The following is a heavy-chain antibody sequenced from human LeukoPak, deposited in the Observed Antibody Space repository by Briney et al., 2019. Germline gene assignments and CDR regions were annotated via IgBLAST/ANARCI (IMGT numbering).Heavy chain of an antibody. J-gene: IGHJ6*03. CDR3: ARGYSYGYGRYYYYYMDV. Sequence: SETLSLTCAVYGGSFSGYYWGWIRQPPGKGLEWIGEINHSGSTNYNPSLKSRVTISVDTSKNQFSLKLSSVTAADTAVYYCARGYSYGYGRYYYYYMDVWGKGTTVTVSS. CDR1: GGSFSGYY. V-gene: IGHV4-34*01. CDR2: INHSGST. D-gene: IGHD5-18*01.